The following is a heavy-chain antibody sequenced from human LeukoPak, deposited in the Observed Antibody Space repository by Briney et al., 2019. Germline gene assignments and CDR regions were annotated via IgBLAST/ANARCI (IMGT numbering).Heavy chain of an antibody. CDR1: GFTFSSYA. CDR2: INHSGST. CDR3: ASYYYDSSGYLDY. D-gene: IGHD3-22*01. V-gene: IGHV4-34*01. J-gene: IGHJ4*02. Sequence: GSLRLSCAASGFTFSSYAMSWVRQPPGKGLEWIGEINHSGSTNYNPSLKSRVTISVDTSKNQFSLKLSSVTAADTAVYYCASYYYDSSGYLDYWGQGTLVTVSS.